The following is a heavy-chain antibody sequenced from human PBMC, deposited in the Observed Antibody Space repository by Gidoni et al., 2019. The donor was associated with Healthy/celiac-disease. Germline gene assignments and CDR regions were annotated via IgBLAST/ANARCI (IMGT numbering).Heavy chain of an antibody. Sequence: QVQLQESGPGLVKPSQTLSLTFTVSGDSISSSDYYWSWIRQPPGKGLEWIGYIYSSGSTYYNPYLKSRVSISVDTSKNQFSLKLSSVTAADTAVYYCARAGDYDSSGYYVHDYWGQGTLVTVSS. D-gene: IGHD3-22*01. CDR1: GDSISSSDYY. V-gene: IGHV4-30-4*01. J-gene: IGHJ4*02. CDR2: IYSSGST. CDR3: ARAGDYDSSGYYVHDY.